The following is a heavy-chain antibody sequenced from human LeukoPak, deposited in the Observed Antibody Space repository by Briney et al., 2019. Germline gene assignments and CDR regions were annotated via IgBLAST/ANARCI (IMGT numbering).Heavy chain of an antibody. V-gene: IGHV1-69*05. CDR1: GGTFSSYA. Sequence: SVKVSCKASGGTFSSYAISWVRQAPGQGLEWMGGIIPIFGRANYAQKFQGRVTITTDESTSTAYMELSRLRSEDTAVYYCATGTTYDFWSGYYLNFDYWGQGTLVTVSS. CDR3: ATGTTYDFWSGYYLNFDY. CDR2: IIPIFGRA. J-gene: IGHJ4*02. D-gene: IGHD3-3*01.